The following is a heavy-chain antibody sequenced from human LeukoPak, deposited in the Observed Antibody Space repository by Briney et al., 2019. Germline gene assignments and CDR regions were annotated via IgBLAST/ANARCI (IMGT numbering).Heavy chain of an antibody. CDR1: GFTFSSYW. CDR2: VKQDGSEK. D-gene: IGHD3-22*01. Sequence: GGSLRLSCAASGFTFSSYWMSWVRQAPGKGLEWVANVKQDGSEKYYVDSVKGRFTISRDNAKNSLYLQMNSLRAEDTAVYYCAREYYDSSGYHYVGYFDYWGQGTLVTVSS. CDR3: AREYYDSSGYHYVGYFDY. V-gene: IGHV3-7*01. J-gene: IGHJ4*02.